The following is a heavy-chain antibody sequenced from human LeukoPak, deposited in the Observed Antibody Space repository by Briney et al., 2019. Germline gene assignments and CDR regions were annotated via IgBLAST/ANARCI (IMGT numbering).Heavy chain of an antibody. V-gene: IGHV4-38-2*02. CDR1: GYSISSGYY. CDR3: ARDGSPMIRGQNWFDP. D-gene: IGHD3-10*01. Sequence: PSETLSLTCTVSGYSISSGYYWGWIRQPPGKGLEWMGSIYHSGSTYYNPSLKSRVTISVDTSKNQFSLKLSSVTAADTAVYYCARDGSPMIRGQNWFDPWGQGTLVTVSS. J-gene: IGHJ5*02. CDR2: IYHSGST.